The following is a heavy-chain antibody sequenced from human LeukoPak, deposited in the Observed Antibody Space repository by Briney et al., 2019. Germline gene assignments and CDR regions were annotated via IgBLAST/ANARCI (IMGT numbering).Heavy chain of an antibody. Sequence: PSETLSLTCTVSGGSISSYYWSWTRQPPGKGLEWIGYIYYSGSTNYNPSLKSRVTISVDTSKNQFSLKLSSVTAADTAVYYCARFSPYYYYGMDVWGQGTTVTVSS. D-gene: IGHD2/OR15-2a*01. V-gene: IGHV4-59*01. J-gene: IGHJ6*02. CDR1: GGSISSYY. CDR3: ARFSPYYYYGMDV. CDR2: IYYSGST.